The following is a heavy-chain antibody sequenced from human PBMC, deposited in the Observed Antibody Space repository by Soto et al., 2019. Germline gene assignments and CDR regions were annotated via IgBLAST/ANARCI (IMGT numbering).Heavy chain of an antibody. CDR2: ISGSGGST. CDR1: GFTFSSYA. J-gene: IGHJ6*02. D-gene: IGHD4-17*01. Sequence: EVQLLESGGGLVQPGGSLRLSCAASGFTFSSYAMSWVRQAPGKGLEWVSAISGSGGSTYYADSVKGRFTISRDNSKNTLYLQMNSLRAEDTAVYYCARVMTTVTTWGTYYYGMDVWGQGTTVTVSS. CDR3: ARVMTTVTTWGTYYYGMDV. V-gene: IGHV3-23*01.